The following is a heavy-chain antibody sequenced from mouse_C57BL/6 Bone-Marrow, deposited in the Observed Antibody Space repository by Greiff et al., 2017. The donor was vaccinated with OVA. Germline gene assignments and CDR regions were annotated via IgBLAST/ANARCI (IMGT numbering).Heavy chain of an antibody. CDR3: ARTGGNYDYPFAY. CDR1: GYTFTSYW. D-gene: IGHD2-4*01. Sequence: QVQLQQPGTELVKPGASVKLSCKASGYTFTSYWMHWVKQRPGQGLEWIGNINPSNGGTNYNEKFKSKATLTVDKSSSTAYMQLSSLTSEYSAVYYCARTGGNYDYPFAYWGQGTLVTVSA. J-gene: IGHJ3*01. CDR2: INPSNGGT. V-gene: IGHV1-53*01.